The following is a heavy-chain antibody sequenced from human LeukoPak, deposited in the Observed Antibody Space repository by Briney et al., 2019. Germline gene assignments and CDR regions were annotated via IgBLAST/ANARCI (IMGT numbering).Heavy chain of an antibody. D-gene: IGHD2-2*01. Sequence: SETLSLTCTVSGGSINSDDYFWCWIRQHPGKGLEWIGYIYYSGSTYYNPSLKSRVTISVDRSKNQFSLKLSSVTAADTAVYYCARGYCSSTSCYHFDYWGQGTLVTVSS. J-gene: IGHJ4*02. CDR2: IYYSGST. CDR1: GGSINSDDYF. CDR3: ARGYCSSTSCYHFDY. V-gene: IGHV4-30-4*08.